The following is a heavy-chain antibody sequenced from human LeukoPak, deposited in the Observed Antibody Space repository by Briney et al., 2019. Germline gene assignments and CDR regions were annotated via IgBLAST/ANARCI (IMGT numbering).Heavy chain of an antibody. V-gene: IGHV1-46*01. CDR2: INPSGGSA. D-gene: IGHD3-3*01. CDR1: GYTFTSYY. J-gene: IGHJ6*02. CDR3: ARGGDYYDFWSGYYNRYYYGMDV. Sequence: ASVKVSCKASGYTFTSYYMHWVRQAPGQGLEWMGIINPSGGSASYAQKFQGRVTMTRNTSISTAYMELSSLRSEDTAVYYCARGGDYYDFWSGYYNRYYYGMDVWGQGTTVTVSS.